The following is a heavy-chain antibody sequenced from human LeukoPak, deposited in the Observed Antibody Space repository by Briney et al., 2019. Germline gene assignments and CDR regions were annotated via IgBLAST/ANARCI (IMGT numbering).Heavy chain of an antibody. V-gene: IGHV4-31*01. J-gene: IGHJ6*03. D-gene: IGHD2-21*01. CDR3: ARAYVHRIVYYYYMDV. CDR2: IYYSGST. CDR1: GGSISSGGYY. Sequence: SETLSLTCTVSGGSISSGGYYWSWIRQHPGKGLEWIGYIYYSGSTYYNPSLKSQVTISVDTSKNQFSLKLSSVTAADTAVYYCARAYVHRIVYYYYMDVWGKGTTVTVSS.